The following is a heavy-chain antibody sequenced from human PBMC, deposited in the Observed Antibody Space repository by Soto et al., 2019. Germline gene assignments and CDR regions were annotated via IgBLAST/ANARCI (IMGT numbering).Heavy chain of an antibody. J-gene: IGHJ5*02. V-gene: IGHV3-23*01. Sequence: EVQLLESGGGLVQPGGSLRLSCAASGFTFSSYAMSWVRQAPGKGLEWVSAISGSCGSTYYADSVKGRFTISRDNSKNTLYLQMNSLRAEDTAVYYCAKDPYYDILYGGWFDPWGQGTLVTVSS. CDR1: GFTFSSYA. CDR2: ISGSCGST. D-gene: IGHD3-9*01. CDR3: AKDPYYDILYGGWFDP.